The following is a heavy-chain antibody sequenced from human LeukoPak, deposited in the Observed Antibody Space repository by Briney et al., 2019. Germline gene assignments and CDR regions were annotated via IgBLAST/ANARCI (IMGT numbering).Heavy chain of an antibody. CDR1: GGSISSSSYY. CDR3: ARDLGSGSYSGWFDP. CDR2: IYHSGNT. D-gene: IGHD3-10*01. Sequence: KSSETLSLTCTVSGGSISSSSYYWGWIRQPPGKGLEWIGYIYHSGNTYYNPSLKSRVTILIDTSKNQFSLELRSVTAADTAVFYCARDLGSGSYSGWFDPWGQGTLVAVSS. V-gene: IGHV4-39*07. J-gene: IGHJ5*02.